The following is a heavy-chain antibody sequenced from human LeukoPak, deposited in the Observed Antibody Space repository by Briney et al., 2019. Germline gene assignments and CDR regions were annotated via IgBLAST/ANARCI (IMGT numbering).Heavy chain of an antibody. CDR1: GGSISSYY. J-gene: IGHJ3*02. CDR2: TYYSGST. V-gene: IGHV4-59*01. CDR3: ARDLYNWNDVGAFDI. Sequence: SETLSLTCTVSGGSISSYYWSWIRQPPGKGLEWIGYTYYSGSTNYNPSLKSRVTISVDTSKNQFSLKLSSVTAADTAVYYCARDLYNWNDVGAFDIWGQGTMVTVSS. D-gene: IGHD1-1*01.